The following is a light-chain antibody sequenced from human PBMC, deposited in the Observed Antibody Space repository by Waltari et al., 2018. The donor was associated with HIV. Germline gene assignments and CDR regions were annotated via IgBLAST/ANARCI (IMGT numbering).Light chain of an antibody. CDR3: MQALQTPL. V-gene: IGKV2-28*01. CDR2: LGS. Sequence: DIVMTQSPLSLPVTPGEQASISCRSSQSLLHSNGYNYLDWYLQKPGQSPQLLIYLGSNRASGVPDRFSGSGSGTDFTLKISRVEAEDVGVYYCMQALQTPLFGGGTKVEIK. J-gene: IGKJ4*01. CDR1: QSLLHSNGYNY.